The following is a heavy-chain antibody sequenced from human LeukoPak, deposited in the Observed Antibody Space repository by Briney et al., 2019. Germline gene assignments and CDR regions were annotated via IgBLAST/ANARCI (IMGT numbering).Heavy chain of an antibody. Sequence: SETLSLTCAVYGGSFSGYYWSWIRQPPGKGLEWIGEINHSGSTNYNPSLKSRVTISVDTSKNQFSLKLSSVTAADTAVYYCARVRPSRDGYNWRYYYYYMDVWGKGTTVTVSS. CDR2: INHSGST. D-gene: IGHD5-24*01. V-gene: IGHV4-34*01. CDR1: GGSFSGYY. J-gene: IGHJ6*03. CDR3: ARVRPSRDGYNWRYYYYYMDV.